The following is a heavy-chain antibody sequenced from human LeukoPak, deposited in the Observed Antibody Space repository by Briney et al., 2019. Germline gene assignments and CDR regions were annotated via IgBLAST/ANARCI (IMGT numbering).Heavy chain of an antibody. V-gene: IGHV4-38-2*01. CDR3: ARLTSSTSSPRYYYYYYYMDV. CDR1: GYSIRSGYY. J-gene: IGHJ6*03. CDR2: IYHSGST. D-gene: IGHD2-2*01. Sequence: PETLSLTCAVSGYSIRSGYYWGWIRPPPGKGLEWIGSIYHSGSTYYNPSLKSRVTISVDTSKNQFSLKLSSVTAADTAVYYCARLTSSTSSPRYYYYYYYMDVWGKGTTVTVSS.